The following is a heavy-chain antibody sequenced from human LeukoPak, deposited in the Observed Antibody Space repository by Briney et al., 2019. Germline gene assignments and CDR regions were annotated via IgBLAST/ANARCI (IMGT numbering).Heavy chain of an antibody. CDR3: VKDYSTIPAAANPLFDY. Sequence: PGGSLRLSCAASGFTFSNYAVTWVRQAPGKGLEWVSGITGSGDTTFYADSVKGRFTISRDNYKNTLYLQMHSMRVEDTAIYYCVKDYSTIPAAANPLFDYWGQGALVTVSS. CDR2: ITGSGDTT. D-gene: IGHD6-13*01. CDR1: GFTFSNYA. J-gene: IGHJ4*02. V-gene: IGHV3-23*01.